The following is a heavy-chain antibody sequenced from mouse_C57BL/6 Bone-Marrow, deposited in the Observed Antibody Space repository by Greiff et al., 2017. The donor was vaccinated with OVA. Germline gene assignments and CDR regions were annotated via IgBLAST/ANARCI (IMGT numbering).Heavy chain of an antibody. J-gene: IGHJ2*01. CDR2: INPSTGGT. Sequence: EVKLQESGPELVKPGASVKISCKASGYSFTGYYMNWVKQSPEKSLEWIGEINPSTGGTTYNQKFKAKATLTVDKSSSTAYMQLKSLTSEDSAVYYGAREGNDEGFDYWGQGTTLTVSS. V-gene: IGHV1-42*01. CDR1: GYSFTGYY. CDR3: AREGNDEGFDY. D-gene: IGHD2-12*01.